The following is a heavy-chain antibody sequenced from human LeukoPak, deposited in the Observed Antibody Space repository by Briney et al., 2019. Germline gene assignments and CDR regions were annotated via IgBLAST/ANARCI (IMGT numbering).Heavy chain of an antibody. CDR1: GFTFSSYA. CDR2: ISGSGGST. J-gene: IGHJ6*02. V-gene: IGHV3-23*01. Sequence: PGGSLRLSCAAPGFTFSSYAMSWVRQAPGKGLEWVSAISGSGGSTYYADSVKGRFTISRDNSKNTLYLQMNSLRAEDTAVYYCAKDGLRFLVGGMDVWGQGTTVTVSS. CDR3: AKDGLRFLVGGMDV. D-gene: IGHD3-3*01.